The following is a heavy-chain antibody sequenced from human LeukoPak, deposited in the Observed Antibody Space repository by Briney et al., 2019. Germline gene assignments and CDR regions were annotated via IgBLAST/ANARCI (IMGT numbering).Heavy chain of an antibody. J-gene: IGHJ4*02. Sequence: GGSLRLSCEASGFTFGSFEMNWVRRAPGKGLEFVSYISGSATTIYYADSVEGRFTISRDNAKNSLYLQMNSLRAEDTAVYYCARRALPDFWGQGTLVTVSS. CDR3: ARRALPDF. D-gene: IGHD2-21*02. CDR2: ISGSATTI. CDR1: GFTFGSFE. V-gene: IGHV3-48*03.